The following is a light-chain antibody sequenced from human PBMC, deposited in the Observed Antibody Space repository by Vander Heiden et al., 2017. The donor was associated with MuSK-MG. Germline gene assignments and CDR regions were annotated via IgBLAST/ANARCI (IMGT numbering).Light chain of an antibody. CDR2: AAS. Sequence: DIQMTQSPSSLSASVGDRVTITCRASQGISNYLAWYQQKPGKVPKLLIYAASTLQSGVPSRFSGSGSGTDFTLTISSLQPEDVATYYCQKYNSAPPVTFRGGTKVEIK. J-gene: IGKJ4*01. CDR1: QGISNY. CDR3: QKYNSAPPVT. V-gene: IGKV1-27*01.